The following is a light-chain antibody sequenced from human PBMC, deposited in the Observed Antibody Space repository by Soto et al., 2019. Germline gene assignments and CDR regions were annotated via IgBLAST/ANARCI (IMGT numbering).Light chain of an antibody. CDR1: QNILYKSKNKNY. CDR2: WAS. CDR3: QQYHTTPFT. J-gene: IGKJ3*01. Sequence: DIVMTQSPASLGMSLGERATINCKSSQNILYKSKNKNYLAWYQQKPGQPPKLLIYWASTRESGVPDRFSGSGSGTDFTLTINGLQAEDVAVYFCQQYHTTPFTFGPRTNVDIK. V-gene: IGKV4-1*01.